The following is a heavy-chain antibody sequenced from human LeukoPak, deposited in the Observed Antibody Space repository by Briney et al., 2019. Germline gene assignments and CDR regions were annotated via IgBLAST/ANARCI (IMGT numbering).Heavy chain of an antibody. CDR2: INHSGST. Sequence: PSETLSLTCAVYGGSFSGYYWSWIRQPPGKGLEWIGEINHSGSTNYNPSLKSRVTISVDTSKNQFSLKLSSVTAADTAVYYCARGRATVTLFPFDYWGQGTLVTVSS. CDR1: GGSFSGYY. D-gene: IGHD4-17*01. V-gene: IGHV4-34*01. CDR3: ARGRATVTLFPFDY. J-gene: IGHJ4*02.